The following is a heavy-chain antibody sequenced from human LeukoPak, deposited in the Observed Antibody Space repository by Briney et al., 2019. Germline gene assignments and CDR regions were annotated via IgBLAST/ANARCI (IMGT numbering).Heavy chain of an antibody. CDR3: AKLADGDQVVITQKAIGY. V-gene: IGHV3-30*02. CDR2: IRYDGSNK. CDR1: GFTFSSYG. Sequence: GGSLRLSCAASGFTFSSYGMHWVRQAPGKGLEWVAFIRYDGSNKYYADSVKGRFTISRDNSKNTLYLQMNSLRAEDTAVYYCAKLADGDQVVITQKAIGYWGQGTLVTVSS. J-gene: IGHJ4*02. D-gene: IGHD3-22*01.